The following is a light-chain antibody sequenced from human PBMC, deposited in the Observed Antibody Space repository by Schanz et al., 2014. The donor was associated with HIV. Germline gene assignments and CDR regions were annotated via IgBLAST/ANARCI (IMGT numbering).Light chain of an antibody. V-gene: IGLV2-14*03. CDR2: DVT. CDR1: SSDVGAYNY. J-gene: IGLJ3*02. Sequence: QSALTQPASVSGSPGQSITISCTGTSSDVGAYNYVSWYQQHPGKAPKLMIYDVTNRPSGVSARFSGSKSGNTASLTISGLQAEDEADYYCGSCSTTNTCTFGGGTKLTVL. CDR3: GSCSTTNTCT.